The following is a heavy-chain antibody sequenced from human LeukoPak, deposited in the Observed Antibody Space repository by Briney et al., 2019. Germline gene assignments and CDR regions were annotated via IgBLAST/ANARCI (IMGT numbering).Heavy chain of an antibody. CDR3: ACVRAGN. D-gene: IGHD6-6*01. CDR2: INNDGSTT. CDR1: GFTFSTYW. Sequence: SGGSLRLSCAASGFTFSTYWMYWVRQVPGKGLVWVSRINNDGSTTSYADSVKGRFTVSRDNAKSTLYLQMNSLRAEDTAVYYCACVRAGNWGQGTLVTVSS. J-gene: IGHJ4*02. V-gene: IGHV3-74*01.